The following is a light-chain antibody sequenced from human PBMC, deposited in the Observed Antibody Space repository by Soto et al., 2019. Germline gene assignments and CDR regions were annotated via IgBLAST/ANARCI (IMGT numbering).Light chain of an antibody. CDR1: QSVSSL. Sequence: EIVLTQSPATLSLSPGDRATLSCRARQSVSSLLAWYQQKPGQVPRLLICDASNRAAGIPARFSGSGSGTHFSLPIGSLESEDFAVYYCQQRSNCASFTFGGGTKVEI. J-gene: IGKJ4*01. CDR3: QQRSNCASFT. V-gene: IGKV3-11*01. CDR2: DAS.